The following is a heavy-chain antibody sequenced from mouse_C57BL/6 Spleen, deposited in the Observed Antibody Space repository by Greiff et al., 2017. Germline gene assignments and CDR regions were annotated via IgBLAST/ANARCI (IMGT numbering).Heavy chain of an antibody. CDR3: ARRGTYYYYDEFAY. D-gene: IGHD2-4*01. CDR1: GYTFTSYG. J-gene: IGHJ3*01. Sequence: QVQLQQSGAELARPGASVKLSCKASGYTFTSYGISWVKQRTGKGLEWIGEIYPKDGNTYYNEKFKGKATLTADKSSSTAYMELRSLTSEDSAVYVCARRGTYYYYDEFAYWGQGALVTVSA. CDR2: IYPKDGNT. V-gene: IGHV1-81*01.